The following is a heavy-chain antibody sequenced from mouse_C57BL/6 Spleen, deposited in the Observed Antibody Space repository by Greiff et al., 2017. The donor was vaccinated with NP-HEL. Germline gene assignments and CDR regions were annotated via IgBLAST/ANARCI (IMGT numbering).Heavy chain of an antibody. CDR2: FYPGSGSI. CDR1: GYTFTEYT. CDR3: ARHEAYYSKEYYFDY. J-gene: IGHJ2*01. V-gene: IGHV1-62-2*01. Sequence: QVQLKESGAELVKPGASVKLSCKASGYTFTEYTIHWVKQRSGQGLEWIGWFYPGSGSIKYNEKFKDKATLTADKSSSTVYMELSRLTSEDSAVYFCARHEAYYSKEYYFDYWGQGTTLTVSS. D-gene: IGHD2-5*01.